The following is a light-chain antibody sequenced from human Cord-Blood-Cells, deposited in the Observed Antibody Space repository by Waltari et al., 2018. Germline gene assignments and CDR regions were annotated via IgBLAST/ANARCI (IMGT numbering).Light chain of an antibody. Sequence: DIQMTQSPSTLSASVGDRVTITCRASQSISSWLAWYQQKPGKAPKLLIYKAYSLESGVPSRCSGSGSGTEFTLTISSLQPDDFATYYCQQYNSYSYTFGQGTKLEIK. V-gene: IGKV1-5*03. CDR2: KAY. J-gene: IGKJ2*01. CDR3: QQYNSYSYT. CDR1: QSISSW.